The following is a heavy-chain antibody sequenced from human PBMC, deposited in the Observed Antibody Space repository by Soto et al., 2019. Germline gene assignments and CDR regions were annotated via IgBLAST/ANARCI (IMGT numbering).Heavy chain of an antibody. CDR3: ARDSYGMDV. Sequence: ASVKVSCKASGYTFTSYGISWVRQAPGQGLEWMGWISAYNGNTNYAQKLQGRVTITTDTSANTNYMELSSLRSEDTAVYYCARDSYGMDVWGPGTTVTVSS. CDR2: ISAYNGNT. CDR1: GYTFTSYG. J-gene: IGHJ6*02. V-gene: IGHV1-18*01.